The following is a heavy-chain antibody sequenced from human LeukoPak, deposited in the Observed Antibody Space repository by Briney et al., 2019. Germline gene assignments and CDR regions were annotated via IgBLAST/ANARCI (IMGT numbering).Heavy chain of an antibody. D-gene: IGHD3-16*02. CDR2: IYSGGYT. J-gene: IGHJ5*02. Sequence: GGSLRLSCAASGFTVSSNYMSWVRQAPGKGLEWVSVIYSGGYTYYADSVKGRFTISRDNAKNSLYLQMNSLRAEDTAVYYCARPLSEGFDPWGQGTLVTVSS. CDR1: GFTVSSNY. V-gene: IGHV3-53*01. CDR3: ARPLSEGFDP.